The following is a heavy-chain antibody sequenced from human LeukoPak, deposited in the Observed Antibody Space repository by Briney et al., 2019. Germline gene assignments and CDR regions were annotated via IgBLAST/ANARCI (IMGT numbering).Heavy chain of an antibody. Sequence: GRSLRLSCAASGFTFSTFSMHWVRQAPGKGLEWVAVISYDGSKIYYADSVKGRFTISRDNSKNTLYLQMNSLRPEDTALYYCAPQHFETSPPYYWGQGTLVTVSS. V-gene: IGHV3-30-3*01. CDR1: GFTFSTFS. J-gene: IGHJ4*02. CDR2: ISYDGSKI. CDR3: APQHFETSPPYY. D-gene: IGHD1-1*01.